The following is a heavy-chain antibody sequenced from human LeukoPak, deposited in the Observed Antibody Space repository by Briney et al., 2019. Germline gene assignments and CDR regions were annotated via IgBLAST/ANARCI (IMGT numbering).Heavy chain of an antibody. CDR2: INPSGGST. CDR1: GGTFNSYA. D-gene: IGHD2-15*01. Sequence: GASVKVSCKASGGTFNSYAISWVRQAPGQGLEWMGIINPSGGSTSYAQKFQGRVTMTRDMSTSTAYMELRSLRSDDTAVYYCAREGLGYCIGGSCSAFDYWGQGTLVTVSS. J-gene: IGHJ4*02. V-gene: IGHV1-46*02. CDR3: AREGLGYCIGGSCSAFDY.